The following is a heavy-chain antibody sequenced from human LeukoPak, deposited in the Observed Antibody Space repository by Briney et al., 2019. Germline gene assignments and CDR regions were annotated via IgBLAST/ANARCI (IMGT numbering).Heavy chain of an antibody. CDR2: INWNSATI. Sequence: GGSLRLSCAASGFTFYDYAMHWVRQAPGQGLEWGSGINWNSATIDYADSVKGRFTISRDNAKKSVYLQIHSLRTEDTALYYCARGASQFDFWGRGTVVTVSS. CDR1: GFTFYDYA. J-gene: IGHJ4*02. CDR3: ARGASQFDF. V-gene: IGHV3-9*01.